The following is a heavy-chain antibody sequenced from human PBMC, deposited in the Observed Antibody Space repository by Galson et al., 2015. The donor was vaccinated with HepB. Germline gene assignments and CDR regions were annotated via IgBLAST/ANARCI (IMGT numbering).Heavy chain of an antibody. CDR2: ISWNSGTI. CDR1: GFTFDAYA. D-gene: IGHD2-21*02. Sequence: SLRLACAASGFTFDAYAMHWVRQAPGKGLDWVSGISWNSGTIGYADSVKGRFTISRDNAKNSLYLQMNSLRAEDTAFYYCAKDIQGGDSFWYFDLWGRGTLVTVSS. CDR3: AKDIQGGDSFWYFDL. J-gene: IGHJ2*01. V-gene: IGHV3-9*01.